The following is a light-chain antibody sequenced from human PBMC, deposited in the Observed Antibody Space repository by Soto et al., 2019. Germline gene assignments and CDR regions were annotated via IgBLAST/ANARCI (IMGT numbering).Light chain of an antibody. J-gene: IGLJ1*01. Sequence: QSALTQPASVSGSPGQSITISCTGTSSDVGAYNYVSWYQQHPDKAPKLIIFEVNNRPSGVSNRFSGSKSGNTASLTISGLQAEDEADYYCQSYDNTLSARYVLGTGTKLTVL. V-gene: IGLV2-14*01. CDR3: QSYDNTLSARYV. CDR1: SSDVGAYNY. CDR2: EVN.